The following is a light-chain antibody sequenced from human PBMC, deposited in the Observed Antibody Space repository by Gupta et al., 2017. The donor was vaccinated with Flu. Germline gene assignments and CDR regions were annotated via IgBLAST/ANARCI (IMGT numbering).Light chain of an antibody. Sequence: ATPVESSSRYSRSIHSLMNSSIYKYLNWYEQKPVQSPQLLIFFASSWAPGVPYRFSGSGSGTDFTLKISRLEPEDVATYYCLQSLQTPLAFGRGTKVDI. CDR3: LQSLQTPLA. CDR1: HSLMNSSIYKY. V-gene: IGKV2-28*01. CDR2: FAS. J-gene: IGKJ3*01.